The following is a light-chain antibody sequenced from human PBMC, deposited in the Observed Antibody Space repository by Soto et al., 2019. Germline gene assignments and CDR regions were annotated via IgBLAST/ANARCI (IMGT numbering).Light chain of an antibody. J-gene: IGKJ1*01. V-gene: IGKV1-5*03. CDR3: QLYNTYSGT. Sequence: DIQMTQSPSTLSASLGDTVTITCRASQRVNSLLAWYQQKPGKAPKLLIYRASTLQSGVPSRFSASGSGTEFILTISSLQPDDFATYYCQLYNTYSGTFGQGTKVDIK. CDR2: RAS. CDR1: QRVNSL.